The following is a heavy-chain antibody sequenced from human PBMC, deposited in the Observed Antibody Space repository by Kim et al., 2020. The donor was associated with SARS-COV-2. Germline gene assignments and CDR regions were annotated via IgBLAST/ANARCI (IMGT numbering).Heavy chain of an antibody. D-gene: IGHD6-13*01. CDR2: T. Sequence: TTYNPSLKSRVTISVDKSKNQFSLKLSSVTAADTAVYYCARPSAGYFDYWGQGTLVTVSS. CDR3: ARPSAGYFDY. J-gene: IGHJ4*02. V-gene: IGHV4-4*02.